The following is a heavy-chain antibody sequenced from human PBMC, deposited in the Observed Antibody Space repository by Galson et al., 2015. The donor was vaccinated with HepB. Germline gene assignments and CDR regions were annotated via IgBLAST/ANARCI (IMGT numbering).Heavy chain of an antibody. V-gene: IGHV3-23*01. Sequence: SLRLSCAASGFTFSSYAMSWVRQAPGKGLEWVSAISGSGGSTYYADSVKGRFTISRDNSKNTLYLQMNSLRAEDTAVYYCAKTTGSEDNEGYYFDYWGQGTLVTVSS. J-gene: IGHJ4*02. CDR1: GFTFSSYA. CDR2: ISGSGGST. CDR3: AKTTGSEDNEGYYFDY. D-gene: IGHD2-15*01.